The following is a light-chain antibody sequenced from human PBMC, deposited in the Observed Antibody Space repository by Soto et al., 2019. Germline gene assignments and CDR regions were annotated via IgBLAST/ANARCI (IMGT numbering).Light chain of an antibody. CDR2: EAS. Sequence: DIQMTQSPSSVSASVGDRLTITCRASRDISNSLAWYQQTPGKAPKLLIYEASSLQSGVPSRISGSGSGTDFTLTISSLQPEDFATYYCQKANSFPINCGQGKRREIK. J-gene: IGKJ5*01. CDR3: QKANSFPIN. V-gene: IGKV1-12*01. CDR1: RDISNS.